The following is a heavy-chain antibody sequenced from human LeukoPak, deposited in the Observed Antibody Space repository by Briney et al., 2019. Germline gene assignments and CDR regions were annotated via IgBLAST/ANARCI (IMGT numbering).Heavy chain of an antibody. CDR2: IWYDGSNK. CDR3: ARERITFGGVIVTYYYYGMDV. Sequence: GGSLRLSCAASGFTFSSYGMHWVRQAPGKGLEWVAVIWYDGSNKYYADSVKGRFTISRDNSKNTLYLQMNSLRAEDTAVYYCARERITFGGVIVTYYYYGMDVWGQGTTVTVSS. J-gene: IGHJ6*02. D-gene: IGHD3-16*02. V-gene: IGHV3-33*01. CDR1: GFTFSSYG.